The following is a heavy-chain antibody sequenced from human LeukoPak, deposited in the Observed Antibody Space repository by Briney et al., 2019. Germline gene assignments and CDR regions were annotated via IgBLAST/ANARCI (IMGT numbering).Heavy chain of an antibody. CDR1: GGSFSGYY. CDR2: INHSGST. D-gene: IGHD6-13*01. V-gene: IGHV4-34*01. CDR3: ARPRRAAAGRNNWFDP. J-gene: IGHJ5*02. Sequence: NPSETLSLTCAVYGGSFSGYYWSWIRQPPGKGLEWIGEINHSGSTNYNPSLKSRVTISVDTSKNQFSLKLSSVTAADTAVYYCARPRRAAAGRNNWFDPWGQGTLVTVSS.